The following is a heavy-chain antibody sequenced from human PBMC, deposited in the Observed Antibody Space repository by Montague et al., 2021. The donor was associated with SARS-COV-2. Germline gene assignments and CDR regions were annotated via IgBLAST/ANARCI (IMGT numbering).Heavy chain of an antibody. CDR1: GFTFSSYE. CDR2: ISTSGRGI. CDR3: ARDNAGWPDAFDI. Sequence: SLRLSFAASGFTFSSYEMNWVRQAPGKGLEWVSYISTSGRGIHYADSVKGRFTISRDNAKNSLYLEMNSLRAEDTAVYYCARDNAGWPDAFDIWGQGTMVTVSS. J-gene: IGHJ3*02. V-gene: IGHV3-48*03. D-gene: IGHD6-19*01.